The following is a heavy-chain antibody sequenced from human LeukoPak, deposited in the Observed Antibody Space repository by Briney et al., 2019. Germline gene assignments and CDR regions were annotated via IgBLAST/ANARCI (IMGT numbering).Heavy chain of an antibody. V-gene: IGHV4-38-2*01. CDR3: AKTDYGDYGGFNS. CDR1: SYSISSGYS. J-gene: IGHJ3*01. D-gene: IGHD4-17*01. CDR2: IYVSGST. Sequence: PSETLSLTCAVSSYSISSGYSWGWIRPPPGKGLEWIGNIYVSGSTYYNLSLKGRVTISIDMSKNLFSLKLISVTAADTAVYRCAKTDYGDYGGFNSWGQGTMVTVSS.